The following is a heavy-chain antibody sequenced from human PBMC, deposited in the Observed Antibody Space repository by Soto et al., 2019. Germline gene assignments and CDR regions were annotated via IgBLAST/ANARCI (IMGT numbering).Heavy chain of an antibody. V-gene: IGHV1-69*13. CDR1: GGAFSSYA. J-gene: IGHJ4*02. CDR2: IIPIFGTA. D-gene: IGHD2-15*01. CDR3: ARTVVGPYYFDY. Sequence: SVKVSCKASGGAFSSYAISWVRQAPGQGLEWMGGIIPIFGTANYAQKFQGRVTITADESTSTAYMELSSLRSEDTAVYYCARTVVGPYYFDYWGQGTLVTVSS.